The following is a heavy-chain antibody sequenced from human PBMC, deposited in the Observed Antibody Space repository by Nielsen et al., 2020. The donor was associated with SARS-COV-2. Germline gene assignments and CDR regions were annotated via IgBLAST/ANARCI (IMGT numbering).Heavy chain of an antibody. V-gene: IGHV6-1*01. Sequence: SQTLSLTCAISGDAVSSNFAAWNWIRQSPSRGLEWLGRTYYRSKWYNDYAVSVRSRITINPDTSKNQLSLQLTSVTPEDTAAYYCARSPEGTNYYYGMDVWGQGTTVTISS. CDR1: GDAVSSNFAA. J-gene: IGHJ6*02. CDR3: ARSPEGTNYYYGMDV. D-gene: IGHD1-14*01. CDR2: TYYRSKWYN.